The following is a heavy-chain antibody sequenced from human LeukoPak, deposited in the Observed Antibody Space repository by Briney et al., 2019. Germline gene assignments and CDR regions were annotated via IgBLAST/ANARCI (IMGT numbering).Heavy chain of an antibody. D-gene: IGHD3-3*01. J-gene: IGHJ5*02. CDR3: ARDESYHDFWSGYYQNWFDP. Sequence: SETLSLTCTVSGGSISSGSYYWSWIRQPPGKGLEWIGEINHSGSTNYNPSLKSRVTISVDTSKNQFSLKLSSVTAADTAVYYCARDESYHDFWSGYYQNWFDPWGQGTLVTVSS. CDR1: GGSISSGSYY. V-gene: IGHV4-39*07. CDR2: INHSGST.